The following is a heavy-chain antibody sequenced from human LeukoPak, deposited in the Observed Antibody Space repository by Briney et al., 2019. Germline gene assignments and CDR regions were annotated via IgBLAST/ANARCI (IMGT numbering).Heavy chain of an antibody. CDR3: ARVRIAAAGKNYYYYGMDA. D-gene: IGHD6-13*01. J-gene: IGHJ6*02. CDR1: GGSFSGYY. V-gene: IGHV4-34*01. Sequence: SETLSLTCAVYGGSFSGYYWSWIRQPPGKGLEWIGEINHSGSTNYNPSLKSRVTISVDTSKNQFSLKLSSVTAADTAVYYCARVRIAAAGKNYYYYGMDAWGQGTTVTVSS. CDR2: INHSGST.